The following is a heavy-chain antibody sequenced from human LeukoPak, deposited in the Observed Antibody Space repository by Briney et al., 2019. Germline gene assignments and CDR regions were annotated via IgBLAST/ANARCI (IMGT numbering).Heavy chain of an antibody. CDR1: GFTSSSYS. CDR3: ARGYSDYYYGMDV. Sequence: PGGSLRLSCAASGFTSSSYSMNWVRQAPGKGLEWVSSISSSSSDIYYADSVKGRSSISRDNAKNSLYLQMNSLRAEDTAVYYCARGYSDYYYGMDVWGQGTTVTVSS. CDR2: ISSSSSDI. J-gene: IGHJ6*02. V-gene: IGHV3-21*01. D-gene: IGHD2-15*01.